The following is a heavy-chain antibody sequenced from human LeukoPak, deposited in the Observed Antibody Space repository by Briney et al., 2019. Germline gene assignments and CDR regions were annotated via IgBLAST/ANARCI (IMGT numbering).Heavy chain of an antibody. CDR1: GYTFTGYY. CDR2: INPNGGGT. J-gene: IGHJ6*03. V-gene: IGHV1-2*02. CDR3: ARDGGTTGTDYYYYYMDV. Sequence: ASVKVSCKASGYTFTGYYMHWVRQAPGQGLEWMGWINPNGGGTNYAQKFQGRVTMTRDTSISTAYMELSRLRSDDTAVYYCARDGGTTGTDYYYYYMDVWGKGTTVTVSS. D-gene: IGHD1-1*01.